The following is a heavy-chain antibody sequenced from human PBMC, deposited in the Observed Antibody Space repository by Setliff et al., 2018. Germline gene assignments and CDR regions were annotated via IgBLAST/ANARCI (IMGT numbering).Heavy chain of an antibody. CDR3: TRVTHGLAAPEDY. CDR2: IYTGEDTT. V-gene: IGHV3-23*03. CDR1: GFTFRSYA. D-gene: IGHD3-10*01. Sequence: PGGSLRLSCAASGFTFRSYAMNWVRQAPGKGLEWVSVIYTGEDTTYYADSVKGRFTVSRDNAKSIAYLQMSSLQTEDTALYYCTRVTHGLAAPEDYWGQGTLVTVSS. J-gene: IGHJ4*02.